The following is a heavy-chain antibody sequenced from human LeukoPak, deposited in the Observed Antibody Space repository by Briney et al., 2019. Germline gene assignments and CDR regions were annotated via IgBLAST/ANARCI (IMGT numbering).Heavy chain of an antibody. D-gene: IGHD3-22*01. Sequence: GGSLRLSCAASGFTFSTYAMNWVRQAPGKGLEWLSYISDSGDTINYADSVKGRFTISRDNAKNSLYLQMNSLRAEDTAVYYCAREKGSSGYPYYFDYWGQGTLVTVSP. CDR1: GFTFSTYA. J-gene: IGHJ4*02. CDR2: ISDSGDTI. V-gene: IGHV3-48*01. CDR3: AREKGSSGYPYYFDY.